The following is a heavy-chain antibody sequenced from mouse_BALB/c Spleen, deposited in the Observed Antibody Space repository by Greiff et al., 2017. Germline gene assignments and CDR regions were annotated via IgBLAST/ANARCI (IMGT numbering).Heavy chain of an antibody. J-gene: IGHJ4*01. Sequence: VQLQQSGAELVKPGASVKLSCTASGFNIKDTYMHWVKQRPEQGLEWIGRIDPANGNTKYDPKFQGKATITADTSSNTAYLQLSSLTSEDTAVYYCARSVTTGAMDDWGQGTSVTVSS. D-gene: IGHD1-1*01. V-gene: IGHV14-3*02. CDR2: IDPANGNT. CDR1: GFNIKDTY. CDR3: ARSVTTGAMDD.